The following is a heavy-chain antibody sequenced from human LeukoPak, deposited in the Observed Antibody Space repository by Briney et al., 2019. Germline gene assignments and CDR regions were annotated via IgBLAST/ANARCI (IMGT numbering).Heavy chain of an antibody. CDR2: IYSGGST. Sequence: GSLRLSCAASGFTVSSNYMSWVRQAPGKGLEWVSVIYSGGSTYYADSVKGRFTISRDNSKNTLYLQMNSLRAEDTAVYYCAREQLGASPFDYWGQGTLVTVSS. CDR1: GFTVSSNY. V-gene: IGHV3-66*01. CDR3: AREQLGASPFDY. J-gene: IGHJ4*02. D-gene: IGHD6-6*01.